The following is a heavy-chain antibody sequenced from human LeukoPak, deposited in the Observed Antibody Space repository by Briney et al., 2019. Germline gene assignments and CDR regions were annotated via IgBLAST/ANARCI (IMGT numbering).Heavy chain of an antibody. D-gene: IGHD2-21*01. CDR2: IYYSGST. CDR1: GGSISSYY. Sequence: ASETLSLTCTVSGGSISSYYWSWIRQPPGKGLEWIGYIYYSGSTNYNPSLKSRVTISVDTSKNQFSLKLSSVTAADTAVYYCARAGEVWFDPWGQGTLVTVSS. V-gene: IGHV4-59*01. J-gene: IGHJ5*02. CDR3: ARAGEVWFDP.